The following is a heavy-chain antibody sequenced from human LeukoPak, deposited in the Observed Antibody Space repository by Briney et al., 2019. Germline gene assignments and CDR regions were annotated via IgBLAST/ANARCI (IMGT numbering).Heavy chain of an antibody. D-gene: IGHD2-2*01. CDR3: ARGLGDIVVVPAAMSIDY. V-gene: IGHV4-34*01. CDR1: GGSFSGYY. Sequence: PSETLSLTCAVYGGSFSGYYWSWLRQPPGKGLEWIGEINHSGSTNYNPSLKSRVTISVDTSKNQFSLKLSSVTAADTAVYYCARGLGDIVVVPAAMSIDYWGQGTLVTVSS. J-gene: IGHJ4*02. CDR2: INHSGST.